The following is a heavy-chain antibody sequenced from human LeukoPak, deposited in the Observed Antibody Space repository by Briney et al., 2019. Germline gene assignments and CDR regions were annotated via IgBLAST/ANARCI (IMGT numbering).Heavy chain of an antibody. D-gene: IGHD5-24*01. J-gene: IGHJ4*02. CDR2: IFPGDSET. V-gene: IGHV5-51*01. CDR1: GYSFSYDW. Sequence: GESLKISCKGSGYSFSYDWICWVRQMPGKGLEWMGIIFPGDSETRYSPSFQGQVTISADKSINTAFLQWNSLKASDTGMYYCARRRDGYNYFFDHWGQGTLVTVSS. CDR3: ARRRDGYNYFFDH.